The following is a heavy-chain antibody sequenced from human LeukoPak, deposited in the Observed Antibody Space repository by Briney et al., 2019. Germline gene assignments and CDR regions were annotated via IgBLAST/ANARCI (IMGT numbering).Heavy chain of an antibody. J-gene: IGHJ5*02. CDR3: AKDLGSAA. CDR2: IWYGGSNK. Sequence: GGSLRLSCAASGFTFSSYGMHWVRQAAGKGLEWVAVIWYGGSNKYYADSVKGRFTISRDNFKNTLYLQMNSLRAEDTAVYYCAKDLGSAAWGQGTLVTVSS. V-gene: IGHV3-33*06. D-gene: IGHD2-15*01. CDR1: GFTFSSYG.